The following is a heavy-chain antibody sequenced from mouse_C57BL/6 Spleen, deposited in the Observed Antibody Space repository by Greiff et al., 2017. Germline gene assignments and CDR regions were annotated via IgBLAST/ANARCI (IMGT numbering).Heavy chain of an antibody. Sequence: QVQLQQPGAELVKPGASVKLSCKASGYNFTSYWMHWVKQRPGQGLEWIGMIHPNSGSTNYNEKFKSKATLTVDKSSSTAYMQLSSLTSEDSAVYYCARWASKGYFDYWGQGTTLTVSS. D-gene: IGHD2-10*02. CDR3: ARWASKGYFDY. V-gene: IGHV1-64*01. J-gene: IGHJ2*01. CDR2: IHPNSGST. CDR1: GYNFTSYW.